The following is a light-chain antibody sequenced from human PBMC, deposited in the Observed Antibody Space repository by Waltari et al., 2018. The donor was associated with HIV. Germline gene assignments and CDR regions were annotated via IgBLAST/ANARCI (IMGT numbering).Light chain of an antibody. V-gene: IGLV3-19*01. CDR2: GND. CDR1: SLRNYY. Sequence: SSELTQDPAVSVALGQTVRITCQGTSLRNYYASWYQQKPGQAPLLVVYGNDKRPSGSTDRCSGSSSGNTAYLTITGAQAEDEADYYCNSRDNNGHHLVFAPGTTVTVL. J-gene: IGLJ1*01. CDR3: NSRDNNGHHLV.